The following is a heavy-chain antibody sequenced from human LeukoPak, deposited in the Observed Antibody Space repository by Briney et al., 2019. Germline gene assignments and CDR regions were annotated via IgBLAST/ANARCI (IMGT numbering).Heavy chain of an antibody. J-gene: IGHJ5*02. CDR3: ARDKVVVPAAGPIDP. Sequence: SQTLSLTCTVSGGSISSGDYYWSWIRQPPGKGLEWIGYIYYSGSTYYNPSLKSRVTISVDTSKNQFSLKLSSVTAADTAVYYCARDKVVVPAAGPIDPWGQGTLVTVSS. D-gene: IGHD2-2*01. CDR2: IYYSGST. V-gene: IGHV4-30-4*01. CDR1: GGSISSGDYY.